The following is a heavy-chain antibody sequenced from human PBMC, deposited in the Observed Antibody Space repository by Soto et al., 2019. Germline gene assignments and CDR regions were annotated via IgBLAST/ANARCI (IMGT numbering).Heavy chain of an antibody. D-gene: IGHD3-22*01. Sequence: EVQLVESGGGLVQPGGSLRLSCAASGFTFNSYWMNWVRQAPGRGLEWVADIKQDETEKYYVDSVKGRFTISRDNSKSTLYLQMNSLGVEDTAVYYCARGDYFDRRFDSWGQGTLVTVSS. CDR3: ARGDYFDRRFDS. CDR1: GFTFNSYW. CDR2: IKQDETEK. J-gene: IGHJ4*02. V-gene: IGHV3-7*03.